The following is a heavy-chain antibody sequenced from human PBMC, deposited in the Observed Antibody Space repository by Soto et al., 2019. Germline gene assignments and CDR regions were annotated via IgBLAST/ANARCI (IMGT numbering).Heavy chain of an antibody. V-gene: IGHV4-34*01. CDR2: INHSGST. Sequence: SETLSLTCAVYGGSFSGYYWSWVRQAPGKGLEWIGEINHSGSTNYNPSLKGRVTISVDTSKNQFSLQLTSVTAADTAIYYCARGYSNSQWAYFQFWGQGTLVTVSS. D-gene: IGHD6-13*01. J-gene: IGHJ1*01. CDR1: GGSFSGYY. CDR3: ARGYSNSQWAYFQF.